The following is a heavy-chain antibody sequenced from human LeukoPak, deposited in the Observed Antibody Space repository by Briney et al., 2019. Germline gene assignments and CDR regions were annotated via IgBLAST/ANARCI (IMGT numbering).Heavy chain of an antibody. CDR3: ARDRDSGWYPKDAFDI. Sequence: PGGSLRLSCAASGFTFSDYYMSWIRQAPGKGLEWVSYISSSGSTIYYADSVKGRFTISRDNAKNSLYLQMNSLRAEDTAVYYCARDRDSGWYPKDAFDIRGQGTMVTVSS. CDR1: GFTFSDYY. D-gene: IGHD6-19*01. CDR2: ISSSGSTI. J-gene: IGHJ3*02. V-gene: IGHV3-11*04.